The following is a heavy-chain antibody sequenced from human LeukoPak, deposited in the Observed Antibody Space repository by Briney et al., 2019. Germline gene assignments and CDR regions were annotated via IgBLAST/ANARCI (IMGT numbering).Heavy chain of an antibody. V-gene: IGHV1-69*04. D-gene: IGHD4-17*01. CDR2: IIPILGIA. CDR1: GGTFSSYT. CDR3: ARDPLDYGDNYFDY. J-gene: IGHJ4*02. Sequence: SVKVSCKASGGTFSSYTISWVRQAPGQGLEWMGRIIPILGIANYAQKLQGRVTMTTDTSTSTAYMELRSLRSDDTAVYYCARDPLDYGDNYFDYWGQGTLVTVSS.